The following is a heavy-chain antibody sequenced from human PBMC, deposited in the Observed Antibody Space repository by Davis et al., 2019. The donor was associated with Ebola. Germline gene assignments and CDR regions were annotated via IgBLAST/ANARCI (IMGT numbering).Heavy chain of an antibody. J-gene: IGHJ6*02. D-gene: IGHD3-3*01. CDR1: GFTVSSNY. CDR3: ARDDFWSGYYQAYYYYGMDV. V-gene: IGHV3-7*03. Sequence: GESLKISCAASGFTVSSNYMSWVRQTPGKGLEWVANIKQDGSEKYYVDSVKGRFTISRDNAKNSLYLQMNSLRAEDTAVYYCARDDFWSGYYQAYYYYGMDVWGQGTTVTVSS. CDR2: IKQDGSEK.